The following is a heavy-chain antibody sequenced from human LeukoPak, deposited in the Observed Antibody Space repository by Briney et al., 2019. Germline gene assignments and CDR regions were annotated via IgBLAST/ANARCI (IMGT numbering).Heavy chain of an antibody. CDR2: ISWNSGSI. CDR1: GLTFDDYA. CDR3: ARDKAAAGTGVGDY. J-gene: IGHJ4*02. D-gene: IGHD6-13*01. Sequence: GGSLRLSCAASGLTFDDYAMHWVRQAPGKGLEWVSGISWNSGSIGYADSVKGRFTISRDNAKNSLYLQMNSLRSDDTAVYYCARDKAAAGTGVGDYWGQGTLVTVSS. V-gene: IGHV3-9*01.